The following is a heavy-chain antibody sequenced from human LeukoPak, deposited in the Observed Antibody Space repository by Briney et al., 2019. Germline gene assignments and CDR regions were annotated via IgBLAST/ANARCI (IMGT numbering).Heavy chain of an antibody. CDR2: IYHSGST. J-gene: IGHJ4*02. V-gene: IGHV4-4*02. Sequence: SETLSLTCAVSGGSISSSNWWSWVRQPPGKGLEWIGEIYHSGSTNYNPSLKSRVTISVDKSKNQFSLKLSSVTAADTAVYYCARGDRSSWKGGFGYWGQGTLVTVSS. D-gene: IGHD6-13*01. CDR1: GGSISSSNW. CDR3: ARGDRSSWKGGFGY.